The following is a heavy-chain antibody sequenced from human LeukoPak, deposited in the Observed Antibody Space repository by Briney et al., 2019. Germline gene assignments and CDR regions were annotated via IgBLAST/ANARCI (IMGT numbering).Heavy chain of an antibody. CDR2: INHSGST. D-gene: IGHD3-3*01. CDR1: GGSFSGYY. J-gene: IGHJ3*02. Sequence: SETLSLTCAVYGGSFSGYYWSWIRQPPGKGLEWIGEINHSGSTNYNPSLKSRVTISVDTSKNQFSLKLSSVTAADTAVYYCARHDFWSGYISISDAFDIWGQGTMVTVSS. V-gene: IGHV4-34*01. CDR3: ARHDFWSGYISISDAFDI.